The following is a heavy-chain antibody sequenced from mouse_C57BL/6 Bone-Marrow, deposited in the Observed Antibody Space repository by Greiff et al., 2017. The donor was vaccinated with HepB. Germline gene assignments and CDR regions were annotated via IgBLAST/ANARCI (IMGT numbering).Heavy chain of an antibody. CDR1: GYTFTSYW. CDR3: ARTLFYYDYDVAMDY. D-gene: IGHD2-4*01. J-gene: IGHJ4*01. CDR2: IYPGSGST. Sequence: QVQLKQPGAELGKPGASVKMSCKASGYTFTSYWITWVKRRPGQGLEWIGDIYPGSGSTNYNEKLKSKATLTVDTSSSTAYMQLSSLTSEASAVYYCARTLFYYDYDVAMDYWGQGTSVTVSS. V-gene: IGHV1-55*01.